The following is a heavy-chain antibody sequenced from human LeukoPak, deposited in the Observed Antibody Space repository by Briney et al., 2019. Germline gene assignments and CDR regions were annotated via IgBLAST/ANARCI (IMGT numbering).Heavy chain of an antibody. Sequence: GWALRLSCAASGCTFSSYAMSWVRQAPGKGLDGFSAISCSGGSTYYADSVKGRFTIPIDNSKTTLYLQMNSMRAADTAVYYCAKGIILGSPQAVWGQGTTVTVSS. CDR3: AKGIILGSPQAV. V-gene: IGHV3-23*01. J-gene: IGHJ6*02. CDR2: ISCSGGST. D-gene: IGHD2-21*01. CDR1: GCTFSSYA.